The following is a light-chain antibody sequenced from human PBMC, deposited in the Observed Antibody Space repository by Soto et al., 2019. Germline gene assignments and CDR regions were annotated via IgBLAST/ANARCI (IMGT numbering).Light chain of an antibody. CDR3: AAWDDSLSGPRV. V-gene: IGLV1-47*02. Sequence: QSVLTQPPSASGTPGQRVTISCSGSSSNIGSNYVYWYQQLPGTAPKPLIYSNNQRPSGVPDRFSGSKSGTSASLAISGLRSEDEADYYCAAWDDSLSGPRVFGGGTKLTVL. CDR1: SSNIGSNY. J-gene: IGLJ3*02. CDR2: SNN.